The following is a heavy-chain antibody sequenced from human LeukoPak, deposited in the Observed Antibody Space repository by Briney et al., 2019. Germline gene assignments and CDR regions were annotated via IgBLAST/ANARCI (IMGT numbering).Heavy chain of an antibody. D-gene: IGHD4-17*01. CDR3: ARGPYGDLTFDY. V-gene: IGHV4-39*07. J-gene: IGHJ4*02. CDR1: GGSISSSSYY. CDR2: IYYSGST. Sequence: PSETLSLTCTVSGGSISSSSYYWGWIRQPPGKGLEWIGSIYYSGSTYYNPSLKSRVTISVDTSKNQFSLKLNSVTPEDTAVYYCARGPYGDLTFDYWGQGTLVTVSS.